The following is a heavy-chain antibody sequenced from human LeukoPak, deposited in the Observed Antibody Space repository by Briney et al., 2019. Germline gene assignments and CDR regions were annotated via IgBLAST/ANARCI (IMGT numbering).Heavy chain of an antibody. CDR1: GFTFNNYA. CDR3: ARDYADYVGYFFFDY. V-gene: IGHV3-23*01. CDR2: ISGGGETT. Sequence: PGGSLRLSCAASGFTFNNYAMSWVRQAPGKGLEWVSSISGGGETTYYADSAKGRFTISRDNSQNTLYLQMNSLRAEDTAVYCCARDYADYVGYFFFDYWGQGTQVTVSS. J-gene: IGHJ4*02. D-gene: IGHD4-17*01.